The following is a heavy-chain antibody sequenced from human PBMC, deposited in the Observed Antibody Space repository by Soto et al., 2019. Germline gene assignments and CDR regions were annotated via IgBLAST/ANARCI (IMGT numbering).Heavy chain of an antibody. V-gene: IGHV4-34*01. CDR1: GGSFSGYY. CDR2: INHSGST. Sequence: PSETLSLTCAVYGGSFSGYYWSWIRQPPGKGLEWIGEINHSGSTNYNPSLKSRVTISVDTSKNQFSLKLSSVTAADTAVYYCARGTAPAAAAYDYCGQGTLVTVSS. CDR3: ARGTAPAAAAYDY. D-gene: IGHD6-13*01. J-gene: IGHJ4*02.